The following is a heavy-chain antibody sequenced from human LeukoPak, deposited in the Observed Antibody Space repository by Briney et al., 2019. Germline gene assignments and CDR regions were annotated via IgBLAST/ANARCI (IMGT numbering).Heavy chain of an antibody. CDR1: GGSISSRSYY. CDR2: INDSGDT. D-gene: IGHD3-10*01. V-gene: IGHV4-39*01. J-gene: IGHJ4*02. CDR3: AVGYYFGSNY. Sequence: SETLSLTCTVSGGSISSRSYYWDWIRQPPGKGLEWMGNINDSGDTYYNPFLKSRITISVDTSQNQFSLKMNSVTAADTAVYYCAVGYYFGSNYWGQGTLVTVSS.